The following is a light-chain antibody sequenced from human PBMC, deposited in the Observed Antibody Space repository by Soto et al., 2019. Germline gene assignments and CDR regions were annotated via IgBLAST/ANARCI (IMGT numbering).Light chain of an antibody. CDR3: QQYEDSPFT. CDR1: QSIGNY. J-gene: IGKJ3*01. CDR2: ATS. Sequence: EVVLTQSPATLSLSPGEGATLSCRASQSIGNYLAWYQQKPGQAPRLLIYATSNRATGIPARFSGSGSGTDFTLTISSLEPEDFAVYYCQQYEDSPFTFGPGTKVDIK. V-gene: IGKV3-11*01.